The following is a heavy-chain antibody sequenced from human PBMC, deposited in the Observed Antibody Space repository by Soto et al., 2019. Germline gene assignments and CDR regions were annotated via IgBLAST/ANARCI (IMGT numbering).Heavy chain of an antibody. J-gene: IGHJ6*03. CDR3: ARGVPVSAYLDYYLAV. D-gene: IGHD3-10*02. Sequence: QVQLVQSGAEVKKPGASLKVSCKASGYTFSNFGVSWVRQAPGQGLEWIGWINPDNGDTNYGQKFQGRATRTTDPFTNTAYREARGLRSDDTAVYSSARGVPVSAYLDYYLAVCGEGTTVTVSS. V-gene: IGHV1-18*01. CDR1: GYTFSNFG. CDR2: INPDNGDT.